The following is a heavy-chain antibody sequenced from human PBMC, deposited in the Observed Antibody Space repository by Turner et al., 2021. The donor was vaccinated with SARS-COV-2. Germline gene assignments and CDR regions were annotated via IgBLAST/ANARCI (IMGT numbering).Heavy chain of an antibody. D-gene: IGHD3-10*01. J-gene: IGHJ4*02. CDR3: ARLVRRAEYYFDY. Sequence: QLQLQESGPGLVKPSETLSLTCTVSGGSISSSSYYWGWIRQPPGKGLEWIGSIYYGGSTYYTPSLKSRVTTSVDTSKNQFSLKLSSVTAADTAVYYCARLVRRAEYYFDYWGQGTLVTVSS. CDR2: IYYGGST. CDR1: GGSISSSSYY. V-gene: IGHV4-39*01.